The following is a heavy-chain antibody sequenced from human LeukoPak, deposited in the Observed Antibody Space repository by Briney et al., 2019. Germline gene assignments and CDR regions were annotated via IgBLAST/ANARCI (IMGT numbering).Heavy chain of an antibody. J-gene: IGHJ4*02. D-gene: IGHD2-2*02. V-gene: IGHV1-2*02. CDR2: INPNSGGT. CDR3: ARASAYCSSTSCYTLDY. CDR1: GYTFTGYY. Sequence: ASVKVSCKASGYTFTGYYMHWVRQAPGQGLEWMVWINPNSGGTNYAQKFQGRVTMTRDTSISTAYMELSRLRSDDTAVYYCARASAYCSSTSCYTLDYWGQGTLVTVSS.